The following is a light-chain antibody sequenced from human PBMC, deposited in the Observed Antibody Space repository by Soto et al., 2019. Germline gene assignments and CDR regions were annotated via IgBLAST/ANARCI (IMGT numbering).Light chain of an antibody. CDR1: SSYVGIYNY. V-gene: IGLV2-11*01. J-gene: IGLJ1*01. Sequence: QSALTQPRSVSGSPGQSVTISCTGASSYVGIYNYVSWYQQHPGKAPKLMIFDFTRRPSGVPDRFSGSKSGDTASLTISGLQAEDEADYYCCSYVGTYTFFFGTGTKVTVL. CDR3: CSYVGTYTFF. CDR2: DFT.